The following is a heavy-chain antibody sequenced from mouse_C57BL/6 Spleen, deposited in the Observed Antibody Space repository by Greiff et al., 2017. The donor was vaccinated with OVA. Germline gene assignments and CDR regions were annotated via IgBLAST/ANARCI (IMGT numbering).Heavy chain of an antibody. CDR3: ARYKDYDYAMDY. D-gene: IGHD2-4*01. CDR2: IRNKANGYTT. V-gene: IGHV7-3*01. CDR1: GFTFTDYY. Sequence: EVQVVESGGGLVQPGGSLSLSCAASGFTFTDYYMSWVRQPPGKALEWLGFIRNKANGYTTEYSASVKGRFTISRDNSQSILYLQMNALRAEDSATYYCARYKDYDYAMDYWGQGTSVTVSS. J-gene: IGHJ4*01.